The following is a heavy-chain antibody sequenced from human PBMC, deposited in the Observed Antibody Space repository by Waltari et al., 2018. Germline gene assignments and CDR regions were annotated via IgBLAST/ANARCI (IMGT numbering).Heavy chain of an antibody. J-gene: IGHJ4*02. Sequence: VQLQDSGPGLVKPQETLSLTCTSTVGYISSPSWTRTWRPPGKGLGWIGYIYYSGSTNYNPSLKSRVTISVDTSKNQFSLKLSSVTAADTAVYYCARHVRRERFLEWFLDYWGQGTLVTVSS. CDR1: VGYISSPS. CDR2: IYYSGST. CDR3: ARHVRRERFLEWFLDY. V-gene: IGHV4-59*08. D-gene: IGHD3-3*01.